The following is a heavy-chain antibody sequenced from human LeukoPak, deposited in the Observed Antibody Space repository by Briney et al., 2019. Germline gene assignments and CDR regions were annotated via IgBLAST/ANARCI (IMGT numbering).Heavy chain of an antibody. J-gene: IGHJ6*02. D-gene: IGHD6-13*01. V-gene: IGHV3-21*05. CDR2: ISSSSSYI. Sequence: GGSLRLSCAASGFTFSSYSMNWVRQAPGKGLEWVSYISSSSSYIYYADSVKGRFTISRDNAKNSLYLQMNSLRAEDTAVYYCARERWQQQPWEGGLYYYGMDVWGQGTTVTVSS. CDR1: GFTFSSYS. CDR3: ARERWQQQPWEGGLYYYGMDV.